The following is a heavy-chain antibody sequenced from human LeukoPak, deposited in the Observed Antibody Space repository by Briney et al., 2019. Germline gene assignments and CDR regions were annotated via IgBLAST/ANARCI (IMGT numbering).Heavy chain of an antibody. V-gene: IGHV4-34*01. CDR1: GESFSDYY. D-gene: IGHD7-27*01. Sequence: SETLSLTCTAYGESFSDYYWTWIRQPPGKGLEWIGEINYSGTTHYNASLTSRATISVDTSKDQFSLKLISVTAADTAVYYCARVKTGDVSVFFDYWGQGTLVTVSS. CDR3: ARVKTGDVSVFFDY. J-gene: IGHJ4*02. CDR2: INYSGTT.